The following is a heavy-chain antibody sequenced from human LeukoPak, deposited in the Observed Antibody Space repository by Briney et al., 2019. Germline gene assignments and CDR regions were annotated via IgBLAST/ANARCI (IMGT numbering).Heavy chain of an antibody. CDR1: GGTFSSYA. J-gene: IGHJ5*02. D-gene: IGHD2-15*01. CDR2: IIPIFGTA. Sequence: SVKVSCKASGGTFSSYAISWVRQAPGQGLEWMGGIIPIFGTANYAQKFQGRVTITADKSTSTAYMELSSLRSEDTAVYYCARAPPPPEYCSGGSCYSLWSRFDPWGQGTLVTVSS. CDR3: ARAPPPPEYCSGGSCYSLWSRFDP. V-gene: IGHV1-69*06.